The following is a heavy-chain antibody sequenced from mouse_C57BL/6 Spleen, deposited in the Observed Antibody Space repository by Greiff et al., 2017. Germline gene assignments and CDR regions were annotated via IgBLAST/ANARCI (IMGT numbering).Heavy chain of an antibody. CDR1: GYAFSSSW. J-gene: IGHJ1*03. CDR2: IYPGDGDT. V-gene: IGHV1-82*01. D-gene: IGHD3-2*02. Sequence: QVQLQQSGPELVKPGASVKISCKASGYAFSSSWMNWMKQRPGKGLEWIGRIYPGDGDTNYNGKFKGKATLTADKSSSTAYMQLSSLTSEDSAVYFCARSGGDWYFDVWGTGTTVTVSS. CDR3: ARSGGDWYFDV.